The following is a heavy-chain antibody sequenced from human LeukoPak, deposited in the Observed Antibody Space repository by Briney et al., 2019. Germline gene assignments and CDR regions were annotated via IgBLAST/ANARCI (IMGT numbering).Heavy chain of an antibody. V-gene: IGHV4-34*01. CDR3: ARGFHFFDY. Sequence: SETLSLTCAVYGGSFSGYYWSWIRQPPGKGLEWIGEINHSGSTNYNPPLKSRVTISVDRSKNQFSLKLSSVTAADTAVYYCARGFHFFDYWGQGTLVTVSS. D-gene: IGHD3-3*02. J-gene: IGHJ4*02. CDR2: INHSGST. CDR1: GGSFSGYY.